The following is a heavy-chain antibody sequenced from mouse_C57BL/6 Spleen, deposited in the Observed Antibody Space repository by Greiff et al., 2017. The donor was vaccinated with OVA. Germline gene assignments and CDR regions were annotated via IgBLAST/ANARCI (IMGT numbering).Heavy chain of an antibody. V-gene: IGHV1-15*01. Sequence: QVQLQQSGAELVRPGASVTLSCKASGYTFTDYEMHWVKQTPVHGLEWIGAIDPETGGTAYNQKFKGKAILTADKSSSTAYMERRSLTSEDSAVYYCTRSGAVVAPDYWGQGTTLTVSS. D-gene: IGHD1-1*01. J-gene: IGHJ2*01. CDR3: TRSGAVVAPDY. CDR2: IDPETGGT. CDR1: GYTFTDYE.